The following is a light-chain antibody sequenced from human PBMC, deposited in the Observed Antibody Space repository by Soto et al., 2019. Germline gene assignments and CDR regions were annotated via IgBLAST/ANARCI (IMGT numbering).Light chain of an antibody. V-gene: IGLV2-14*03. CDR1: SSDIGAYNY. CDR2: NVY. CDR3: SAYTSAATL. Sequence: LTPPASVSGSPGQSITISCTGTSSDIGAYNYVSWYQQHPTMVPKLIIYNVYRRPSGVSGRFSASKAGNTASLTISGLQADDEANYYCSAYTSAATLFGGGTK. J-gene: IGLJ2*01.